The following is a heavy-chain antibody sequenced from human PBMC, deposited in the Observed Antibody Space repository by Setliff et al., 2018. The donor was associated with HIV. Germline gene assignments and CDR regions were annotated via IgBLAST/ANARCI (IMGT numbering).Heavy chain of an antibody. D-gene: IGHD3-22*01. CDR2: IYYSGST. V-gene: IGHV4-59*08. CDR1: GGSISSYY. CDR3: ARHGESNYDSFWVLWRENYFDS. Sequence: SETLSLTCTVSGGSISSYYWSWIRQPPGKGLEWIGYIYYSGSTNYNPSLKSRVTISVDTSKNQFSLKLSSVIAADTAVYYCARHGESNYDSFWVLWRENYFDSWGRGTLVTVSS. J-gene: IGHJ4*01.